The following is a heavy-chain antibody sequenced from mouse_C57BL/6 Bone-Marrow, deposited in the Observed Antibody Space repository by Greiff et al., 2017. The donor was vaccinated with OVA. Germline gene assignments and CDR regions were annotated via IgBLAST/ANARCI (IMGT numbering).Heavy chain of an antibody. Sequence: QVQLQQSGAELARPGASVKLSCKASGYTFTSYGISWVKQRTGQGLEWIGEIYPRSGNTYYNEKFKGKATLTADKSSSTAYMELRSLTSEDSAVCFCARSGSSFPCAMDYWGQGTSVTVSS. CDR2: IYPRSGNT. D-gene: IGHD1-1*01. J-gene: IGHJ4*01. CDR1: GYTFTSYG. CDR3: ARSGSSFPCAMDY. V-gene: IGHV1-81*01.